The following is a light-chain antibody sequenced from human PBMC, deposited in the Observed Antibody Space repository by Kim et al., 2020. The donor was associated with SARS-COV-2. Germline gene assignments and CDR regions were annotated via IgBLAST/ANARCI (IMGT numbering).Light chain of an antibody. CDR1: QSVSSNY. J-gene: IGKJ2*01. V-gene: IGKV3-20*01. CDR2: GAS. Sequence: EIVLTQSPGTLSLSPGERATLSCRASQSVSSNYLGWFQQTPGQAPRLLIYGASSRATGIPDRFSGSGSGTDFSLTISRLEPEDFAVYYCQQYGSSPYTFGQGTKLEI. CDR3: QQYGSSPYT.